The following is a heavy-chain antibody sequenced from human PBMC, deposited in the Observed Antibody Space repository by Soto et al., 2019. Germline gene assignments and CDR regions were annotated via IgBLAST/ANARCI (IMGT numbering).Heavy chain of an antibody. D-gene: IGHD1-26*01. CDR2: TRNKANSYTT. CDR1: GFTFSDHY. CDR3: ARVEYSGSYYFDY. Sequence: EVQLAESGGGLVQPGGSLRLSCAASGFTFSDHYMDWVRQAPGKGLEWVGRTRNKANSYTTEYAASVKGRFTISRDDSKNSLYLQMNSLKTEDTAVYYCARVEYSGSYYFDYWGQGTLVTVSS. V-gene: IGHV3-72*01. J-gene: IGHJ4*02.